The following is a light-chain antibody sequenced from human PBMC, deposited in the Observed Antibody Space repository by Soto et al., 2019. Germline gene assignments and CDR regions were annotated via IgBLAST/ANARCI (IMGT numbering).Light chain of an antibody. V-gene: IGKV3-15*01. CDR3: QHYNNWPA. Sequence: EIVMTQSPATLSVSPGERATLSCRASQSVRSKLAWYQQKPGQAPRLLIYDASTRAPGVPARFSGSGSGTEFTLTISSLQSEDFAVYSCQHYNNWPAFDQGTKVEIK. CDR1: QSVRSK. J-gene: IGKJ1*01. CDR2: DAS.